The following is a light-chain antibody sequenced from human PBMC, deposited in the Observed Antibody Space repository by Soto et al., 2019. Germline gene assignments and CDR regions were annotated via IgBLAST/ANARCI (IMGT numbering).Light chain of an antibody. CDR1: QGISNY. CDR3: QKYTNVPT. CDR2: AAS. Sequence: DIQMTQSPSSLSASVGDRVTITCRASQGISNYLAWYQQIPGKVPKLLISAASTLQSGVPSRFSGSGSATDFTLTIRSLQPEDVATYYCQKYTNVPTFGGGTKVEIK. J-gene: IGKJ4*01. V-gene: IGKV1-27*01.